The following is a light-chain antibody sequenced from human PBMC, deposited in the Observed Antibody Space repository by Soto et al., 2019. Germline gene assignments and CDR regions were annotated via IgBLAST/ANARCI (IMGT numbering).Light chain of an antibody. J-gene: IGLJ1*01. Sequence: QSVLTQPASVSGSPGQSITISCTGTSGDVGSYNLVSWYQQHPGKAPKLMIYEGSKRPSGVSNRFSGSKSGSTASLTISGLQAEDEADYYCCSYAGSSTYVFGTGTKVTVL. CDR3: CSYAGSSTYV. CDR2: EGS. CDR1: SGDVGSYNL. V-gene: IGLV2-23*01.